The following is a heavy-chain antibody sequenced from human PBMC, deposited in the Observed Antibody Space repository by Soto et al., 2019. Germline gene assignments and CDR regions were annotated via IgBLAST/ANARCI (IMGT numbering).Heavy chain of an antibody. V-gene: IGHV3-30-3*01. CDR2: ISYDGSNK. J-gene: IGHJ3*02. CDR3: ARDPLKSGSTAFDI. Sequence: QVQLVESGGGVVQPGRSLRLSCAASGFTFSSYAMHWVRQAPGKGLEWVAVISYDGSNKYYADSVKGRFTISRDNSKNTLYLQMNSLRAEDTAVYYCARDPLKSGSTAFDIWGQGSMVTVSS. D-gene: IGHD3-22*01. CDR1: GFTFSSYA.